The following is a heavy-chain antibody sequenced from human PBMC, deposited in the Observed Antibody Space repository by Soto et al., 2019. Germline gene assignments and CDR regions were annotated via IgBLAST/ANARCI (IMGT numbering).Heavy chain of an antibody. Sequence: GASVKVSCQASGYTFTTYGISWVRQAPGQGLEWMGWISAYNDNTNYAQKLQGRVTMTTDTSTSTAYMELRSLRSDDTAVYYCAKDLGYCTNGVCPYGMDVWGQGTTVTVSS. D-gene: IGHD2-8*01. CDR2: ISAYNDNT. CDR3: AKDLGYCTNGVCPYGMDV. V-gene: IGHV1-18*01. J-gene: IGHJ6*02. CDR1: GYTFTTYG.